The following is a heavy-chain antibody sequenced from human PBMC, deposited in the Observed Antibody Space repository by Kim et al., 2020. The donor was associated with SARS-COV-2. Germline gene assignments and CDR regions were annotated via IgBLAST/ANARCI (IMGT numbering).Heavy chain of an antibody. J-gene: IGHJ4*02. Sequence: SVKGRFTIARDNAKNTLYLQMNSLRADDTAVYYCARRQFSSGWYYFDYWGRGTLVTVSS. V-gene: IGHV3-74*01. D-gene: IGHD6-19*01. CDR3: ARRQFSSGWYYFDY.